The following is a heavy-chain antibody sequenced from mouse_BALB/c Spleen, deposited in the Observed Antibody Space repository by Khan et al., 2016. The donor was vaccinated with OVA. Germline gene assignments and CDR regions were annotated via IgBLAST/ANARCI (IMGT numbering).Heavy chain of an antibody. D-gene: IGHD2-3*01. J-gene: IGHJ2*01. CDR3: TRPAYDGYYDY. CDR1: GYTFTDYA. V-gene: IGHV1S137*01. CDR2: ISTYSGNT. Sequence: QVQLQQSGPELVRPGVSVKISCKGSGYTFTDYAMHWVKQSHAKSLEWIGLISTYSGNTNYKQKFKGKATMTVDKSSSTAYMELARLTSEDSAIXSGTRPAYDGYYDYWGQGTTLTVSS.